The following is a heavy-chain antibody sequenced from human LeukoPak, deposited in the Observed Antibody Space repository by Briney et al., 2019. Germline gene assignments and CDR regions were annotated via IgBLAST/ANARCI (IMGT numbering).Heavy chain of an antibody. Sequence: SVKVSCKASGGTFSSYAISWVRQAPGQGLEWIGGIIPIFGTANYAQKFQGRVTITADESTSTAYMELSSLRSEDTAVYYCARSVTTGVYYFDYWGQGTLVTVSS. CDR2: IIPIFGTA. V-gene: IGHV1-69*13. D-gene: IGHD4-11*01. CDR1: GGTFSSYA. J-gene: IGHJ4*02. CDR3: ARSVTTGVYYFDY.